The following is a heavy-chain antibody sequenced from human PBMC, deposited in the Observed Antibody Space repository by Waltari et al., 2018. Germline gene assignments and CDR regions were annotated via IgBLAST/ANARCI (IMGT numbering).Heavy chain of an antibody. CDR1: GFSFVEYG. J-gene: IGHJ5*02. D-gene: IGHD2-8*01. CDR3: ARVPEYASASAGWFDP. V-gene: IGHV3-20*01. CDR2: NKYNGGSK. Sequence: EVQVVESGGGVVRPGGSLRLSCAASGFSFVEYGMAWVRQAPGKGPECVAGNKYNGGSKSYAASVRGRLTISRDNANTSLFLQMNSLRGEDTALYHCARVPEYASASAGWFDPWGQGTLVTVSS.